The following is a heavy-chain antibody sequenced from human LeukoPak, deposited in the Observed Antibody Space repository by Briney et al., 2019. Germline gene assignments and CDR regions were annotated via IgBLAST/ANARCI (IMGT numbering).Heavy chain of an antibody. CDR1: GGSISSGGYT. J-gene: IGHJ3*01. Sequence: SQTLSLTCAVSGGSISSGGYTWSWIRPPPGKGLEWLGYIYHSGSTHYNPSLKSRVTISRDRFKNQFSLKLTSVTAADTAVYFCARVRGDYSRTFDVWGQGTMVTVSS. V-gene: IGHV4-30-2*01. D-gene: IGHD3-3*01. CDR3: ARVRGDYSRTFDV. CDR2: IYHSGST.